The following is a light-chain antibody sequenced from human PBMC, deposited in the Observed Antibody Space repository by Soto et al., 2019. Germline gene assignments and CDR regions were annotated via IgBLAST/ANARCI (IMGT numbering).Light chain of an antibody. Sequence: QPVLTQSPSASASLGASVKLTCTLSSGHSNYAIAWHQQQPEKSPRYLMKLNSDGSHNKGDGIPDRFSGSTSGAERYLTISSLQSEDEADYYCQTWDTGIVVFGGGTKVTVL. CDR1: SGHSNYA. V-gene: IGLV4-69*01. J-gene: IGLJ2*01. CDR3: QTWDTGIVV. CDR2: LNSDGSH.